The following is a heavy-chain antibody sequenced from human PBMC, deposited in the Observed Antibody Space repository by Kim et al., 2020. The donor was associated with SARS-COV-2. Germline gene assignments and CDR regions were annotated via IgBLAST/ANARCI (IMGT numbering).Heavy chain of an antibody. V-gene: IGHV4-59*01. CDR1: GGSISSYY. CDR2: IYYSGST. D-gene: IGHD6-19*01. J-gene: IGHJ5*02. Sequence: SETLSLTCTVSGGSISSYYWSWIRQPPGKGLEWIGYIYYSGSTNYNPSLKSRVTISVDTSKNQFSLKLSSVTAADTAVYYCAREGSSGWHRGYWFDPWGQGTLVTVSS. CDR3: AREGSSGWHRGYWFDP.